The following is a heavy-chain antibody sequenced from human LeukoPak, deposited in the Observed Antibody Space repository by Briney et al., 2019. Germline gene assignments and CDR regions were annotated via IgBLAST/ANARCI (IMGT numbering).Heavy chain of an antibody. CDR3: AKRAIAAAGKGWRYDYYYYMDV. CDR2: ISTSSSYI. V-gene: IGHV3-21*01. D-gene: IGHD6-13*01. J-gene: IGHJ6*03. CDR1: GFTFSSCS. Sequence: GGSLRLSCAASGFTFSSCSMNWVRQAPGKGLEWVSFISTSSSYIYYADSVKGRFTISRDNSKNTLYLQMNSLRAEDTAVYYCAKRAIAAAGKGWRYDYYYYMDVWGKGTTVTISS.